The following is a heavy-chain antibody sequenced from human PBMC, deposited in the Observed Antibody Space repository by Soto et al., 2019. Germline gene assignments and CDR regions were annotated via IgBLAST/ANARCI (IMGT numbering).Heavy chain of an antibody. CDR2: ISGSGGSA. CDR1: GFTFSTYA. CDR3: AGSSGWYRAFDL. V-gene: IGHV3-23*01. D-gene: IGHD6-19*01. Sequence: EVQLLESGGGLVQPGGSLRLSCAASGFTFSTYAMSWVRQAPGKGLEWVSGISGSGGSAYYADSVKGRFTISRDNSKNTLYLQMNSLRAEDTAVYYGAGSSGWYRAFDLWGQGTMVTVSS. J-gene: IGHJ3*01.